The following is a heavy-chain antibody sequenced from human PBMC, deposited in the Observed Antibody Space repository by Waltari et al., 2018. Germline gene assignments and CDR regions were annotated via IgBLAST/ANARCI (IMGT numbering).Heavy chain of an antibody. V-gene: IGHV3-30*18. D-gene: IGHD6-19*01. Sequence: QVQLVESGGGVVQPGRSLRLSCAASGFTFSSYAMHWVRQAPGKGLEWVAVISYDGSNKDYADSVKGRFTISRDNSKNTLYLQMNNLKTEDTAVYYCAKDLHPSSDWYSYAFDIWGQRTMVTVSS. CDR1: GFTFSSYA. J-gene: IGHJ3*02. CDR2: ISYDGSNK. CDR3: AKDLHPSSDWYSYAFDI.